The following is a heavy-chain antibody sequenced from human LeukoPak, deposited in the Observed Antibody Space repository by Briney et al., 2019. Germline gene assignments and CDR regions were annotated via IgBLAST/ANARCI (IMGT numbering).Heavy chain of an antibody. J-gene: IGHJ3*02. CDR2: IKQDGSEK. CDR3: ARGEAAQAFDI. V-gene: IGHV3-7*01. D-gene: IGHD2-15*01. Sequence: PGGSLRLSCAASGFTFGSYWMSWVRQAPGKGLEWVANIKQDGSEKYYVDSVKGRFTISRDNSKNTLYLQMGSLRAEDMAVYYCARGEAAQAFDIWGQGTMVTVSS. CDR1: GFTFGSYW.